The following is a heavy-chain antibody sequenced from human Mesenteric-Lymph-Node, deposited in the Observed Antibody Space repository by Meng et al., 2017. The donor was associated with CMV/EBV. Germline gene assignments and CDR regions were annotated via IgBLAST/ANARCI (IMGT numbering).Heavy chain of an antibody. V-gene: IGHV3-64*02. CDR2: ISSNGGST. CDR1: GFTFGSYD. D-gene: IGHD3-3*01. CDR3: ARAGFLEWLSTNDY. Sequence: LSLTCAASGFTFGSYDMHWVRQAPGKGLEYVSAISSNGGSTYYADSVKGRFTISRDNSKNTLYLQMGSLKTEDTAVYYCARAGFLEWLSTNDYWGQGTLVTVSS. J-gene: IGHJ4*02.